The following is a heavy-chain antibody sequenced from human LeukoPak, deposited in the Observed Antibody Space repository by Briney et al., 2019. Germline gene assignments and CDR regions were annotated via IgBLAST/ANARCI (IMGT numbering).Heavy chain of an antibody. CDR2: IYHSGST. CDR1: GGSISSGGYS. CDR3: ARVGTRYCSSTSCSIDY. D-gene: IGHD2-2*01. Sequence: SQTLSLTCAVSGGSISSGGYSWSWIRQPPGKGLEWIGEIYHSGSTNYNPSLKSRVTISVDKSKNQFSLKLSSVTAADTAVYYCARVGTRYCSSTSCSIDYWGQGTLVTVSS. V-gene: IGHV4-30-2*01. J-gene: IGHJ4*02.